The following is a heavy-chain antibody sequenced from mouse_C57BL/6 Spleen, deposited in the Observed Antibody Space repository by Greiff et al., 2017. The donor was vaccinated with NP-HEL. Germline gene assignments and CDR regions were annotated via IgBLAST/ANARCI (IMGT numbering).Heavy chain of an antibody. J-gene: IGHJ4*01. V-gene: IGHV1-9*01. CDR3: ARGPLRLRGGFYAMDY. Sequence: VQLVESGAELMKPGASVKLSCKATGYTFTGYWIKWVKQRPGHGLEWIGEILPGSGSTNYNEKFKGKATFTADTSSNTAYMQLSSLTTEDSAIYYCARGPLRLRGGFYAMDYWGQGTSVTVSS. D-gene: IGHD3-2*02. CDR1: GYTFTGYW. CDR2: ILPGSGST.